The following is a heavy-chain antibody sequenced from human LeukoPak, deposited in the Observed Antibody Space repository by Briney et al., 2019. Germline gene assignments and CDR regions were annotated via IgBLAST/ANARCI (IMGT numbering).Heavy chain of an antibody. V-gene: IGHV1-18*01. CDR3: ARDIIVGATHYYYGMDV. CDR2: ISAYNGNT. J-gene: IGHJ6*02. CDR1: GYTFTSYG. Sequence: GASVKVSCKASGYTFTSYGISWVRQAPGQGLEWMGWISAYNGNTNYAQKLQGRVTMTTDTSTSTAYMELGSLRSDDTAVYYCARDIIVGATHYYYGMDVWGQGTTVTVSS. D-gene: IGHD1-26*01.